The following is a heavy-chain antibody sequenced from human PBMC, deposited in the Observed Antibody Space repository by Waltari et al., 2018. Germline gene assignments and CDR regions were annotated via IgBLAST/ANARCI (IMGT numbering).Heavy chain of an antibody. CDR1: GGTFSSYA. CDR2: IIPIFGTA. D-gene: IGHD2-21*01. V-gene: IGHV1-69*01. J-gene: IGHJ6*02. CDR3: ARDFLLGGDYYYYGMDV. Sequence: QVQLVQSGAEVKKPGSSVKVSCQASGGTFSSYAISWVRQAPGQGLEWMGGIIPIFGTANYAQKFQGRVTITADESTSTAYMELSSLRSEDTAVYYCARDFLLGGDYYYYGMDVWGQGTTVTVSS.